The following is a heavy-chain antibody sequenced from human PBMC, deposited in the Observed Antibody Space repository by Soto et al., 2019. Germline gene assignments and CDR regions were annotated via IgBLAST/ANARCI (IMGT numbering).Heavy chain of an antibody. CDR3: HLSYYSKETGYYYYMDV. CDR2: ISYDGSNK. Sequence: QVQLVESGGGVVQPGRSLRLSCAASGFTFSNYDMHWVRQAPGKGLEWVAVISYDGSNKYYADSVKGRFTISRDNSKNTLYLHMNSLRAEDTAVYYLHLSYYSKETGYYYYMDVWGKGTTVTVSS. D-gene: IGHD4-4*01. V-gene: IGHV3-30*03. CDR1: GFTFSNYD. J-gene: IGHJ6*03.